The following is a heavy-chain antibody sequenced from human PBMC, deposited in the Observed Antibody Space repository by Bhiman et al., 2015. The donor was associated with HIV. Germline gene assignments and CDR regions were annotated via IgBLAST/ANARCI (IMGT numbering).Heavy chain of an antibody. D-gene: IGHD6-13*01. Sequence: EVQLVESGGGLVKPGGSLRLSCAASGFTFSNAWMNWVRQAPGKGLEWVGRIKSKTDGGTTDYAAPVKGRFTISRDDSKNTLYLQMNSLKTEDTAVYYCAREVWARGYFDYWGQGTLVTVSS. CDR3: AREVWARGYFDY. CDR1: GFTFSNAW. CDR2: IKSKTDGGTT. J-gene: IGHJ4*02. V-gene: IGHV3-15*01.